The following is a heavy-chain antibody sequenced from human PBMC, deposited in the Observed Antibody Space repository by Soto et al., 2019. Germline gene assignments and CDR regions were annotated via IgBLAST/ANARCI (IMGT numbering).Heavy chain of an antibody. CDR1: GFTFSSYW. V-gene: IGHV3-7*01. CDR3: ARAGRITIFSTGYPLNAFDI. D-gene: IGHD3-9*01. Sequence: EVQLVESGGGLVQPGGSLRLSCAASGFTFSSYWMSWVRQDPGKGLEWVANIKQDGSENYYVDSVKGRFTISRDNAKNSLYLQMNSLRAEDTAVYHCARAGRITIFSTGYPLNAFDIWGQGTMVTVSS. J-gene: IGHJ3*02. CDR2: IKQDGSEN.